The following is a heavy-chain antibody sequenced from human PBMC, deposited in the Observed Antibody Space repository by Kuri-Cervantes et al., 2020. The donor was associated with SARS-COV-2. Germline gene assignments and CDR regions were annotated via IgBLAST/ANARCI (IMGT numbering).Heavy chain of an antibody. J-gene: IGHJ4*02. CDR2: IYSGGST. V-gene: IGHV3-53*01. D-gene: IGHD7-27*01. CDR3: ARVVGIRGYFDY. Sequence: GESLKISCAVSGYSISSGYYWGWIRQPPGKGLEWVSVIYSGGSTYYVDSVKGRFTISRDNSKNTLYLQMNSLRAEDTAVYYCARVVGIRGYFDYWGQGTLVTVSS. CDR1: GYSISSGYY.